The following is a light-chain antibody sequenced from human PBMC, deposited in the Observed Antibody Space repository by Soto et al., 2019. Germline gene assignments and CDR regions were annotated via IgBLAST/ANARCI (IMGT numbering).Light chain of an antibody. CDR1: SSNIGTNT. J-gene: IGLJ2*01. CDR2: TNN. V-gene: IGLV1-44*01. Sequence: QSVLTQPPSASGTPGQRVTISCSGSSSNIGTNTVNWYQQLPGTAPKLLIYTNNQRPSGVPDRFSGSKSGTSASLAISGLQPDDEADYYCAAWDDSLIAVVFGGGTKLTVL. CDR3: AAWDDSLIAVV.